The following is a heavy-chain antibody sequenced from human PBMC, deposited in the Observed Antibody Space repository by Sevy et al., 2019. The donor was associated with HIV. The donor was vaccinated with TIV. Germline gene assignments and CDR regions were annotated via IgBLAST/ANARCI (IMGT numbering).Heavy chain of an antibody. J-gene: IGHJ3*02. CDR1: GGSISSSDYY. CDR2: ISYSRNT. V-gene: IGHV4-30-4*01. CDR3: ARRLYGDYSDAFDI. Sequence: SETLSLTCTVPGGSISSSDYYWSWIRQPPGKGLEWIGYISYSRNTYYRPSLKSRVTISGDTSENPFSLKLSSVTAADTAVYYCARRLYGDYSDAFDIWGQGTVVTVSS. D-gene: IGHD4-17*01.